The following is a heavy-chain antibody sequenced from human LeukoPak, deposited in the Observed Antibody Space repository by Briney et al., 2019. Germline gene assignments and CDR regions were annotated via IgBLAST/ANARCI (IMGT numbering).Heavy chain of an antibody. D-gene: IGHD3-3*01. V-gene: IGHV5-51*01. CDR2: IYGGDSDT. CDR1: GYRFTNYW. CDR3: ARVGTNFNWFHP. Sequence: GESLKISCKASGYRFTNYWIAWVRQKPGKGLEYMGIIYGGDSDTRYSPSLQGQVTISVDKSISIAYLQLRSLKASDTAMYYCARVGTNFNWFHPWGQGSLVTVSS. J-gene: IGHJ5*02.